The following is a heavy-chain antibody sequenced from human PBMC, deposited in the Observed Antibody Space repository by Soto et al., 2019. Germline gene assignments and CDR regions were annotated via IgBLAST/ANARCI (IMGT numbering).Heavy chain of an antibody. CDR2: ISGSGGST. V-gene: IGHV3-23*01. D-gene: IGHD3-22*01. J-gene: IGHJ4*02. CDR1: GFPFSSYA. Sequence: PGGSLRLSCAASGFPFSSYAMSWVRQAPGKGLRWVSSISGSGGSTYYADSVKGRFTISRDKSKNTLYLQMSSLRVEDTAVYYCAXXXHYYDSXXXFDYXGQGTLVTVSS. CDR3: AXXXHYYDSXXXFDY.